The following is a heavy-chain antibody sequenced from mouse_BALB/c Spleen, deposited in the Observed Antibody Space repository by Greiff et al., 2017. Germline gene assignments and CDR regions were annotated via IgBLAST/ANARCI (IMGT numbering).Heavy chain of an antibody. J-gene: IGHJ3*01. D-gene: IGHD2-1*01. V-gene: IGHV1S29*02. Sequence: EVQLQQSGPELVKPGASVKISCKASGYTFTDYNMHWVKQSHGKSLEWIGYIYPYNGGTGYNQKFKSKATLTVDNSSSTAYMELRSLTSEDSAVYYCARTGNGNYDGVWFAYWGQGTLVTVSA. CDR1: GYTFTDYN. CDR3: ARTGNGNYDGVWFAY. CDR2: IYPYNGGT.